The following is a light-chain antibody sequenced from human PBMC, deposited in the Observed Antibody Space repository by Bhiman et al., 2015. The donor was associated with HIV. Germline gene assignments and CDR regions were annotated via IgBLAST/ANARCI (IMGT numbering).Light chain of an antibody. V-gene: IGLV2-11*01. CDR3: ISYTSSITWV. J-gene: IGLJ3*02. CDR2: DVN. Sequence: QSALTQPRSVSGSPGQSVTISCTGTSSDVGGYNYVSWYQQHPGKAPKLMIYDVNKRPSGVSDRFSGSKSGNTASLTISGLQAEDEADYYCISYTSSITWVFGGGTKLTVL. CDR1: SSDVGGYNY.